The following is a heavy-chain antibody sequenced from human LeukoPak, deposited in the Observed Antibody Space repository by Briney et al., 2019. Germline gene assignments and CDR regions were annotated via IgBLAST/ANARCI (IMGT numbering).Heavy chain of an antibody. D-gene: IGHD6-13*01. CDR2: ISGSGGST. V-gene: IGHV3-23*01. J-gene: IGHJ4*02. Sequence: PGGSLRLSCAASGFTSSSYAMSWVRQAPGKGREWVSAISGSGGSTYYADSVKGRFTISRDNSKNTLYLQMNSLRAEDTAVYYCAKELYSSSWLFDYWGQGTLVTVSS. CDR1: GFTSSSYA. CDR3: AKELYSSSWLFDY.